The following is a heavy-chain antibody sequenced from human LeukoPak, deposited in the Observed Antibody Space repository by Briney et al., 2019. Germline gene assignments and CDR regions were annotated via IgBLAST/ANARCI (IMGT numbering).Heavy chain of an antibody. Sequence: GASVKVSCKASGYTFTGYYMHWVRQAPGQGLEWMGWINPNSGGTNYAQKFQGRVTMTRDASISAAYMELSRLRSDDTAVYYRASLDIVVVPAAMGSWFDPWGQGTLVTVSS. V-gene: IGHV1-2*02. D-gene: IGHD2-2*03. J-gene: IGHJ5*02. CDR2: INPNSGGT. CDR1: GYTFTGYY. CDR3: ASLDIVVVPAAMGSWFDP.